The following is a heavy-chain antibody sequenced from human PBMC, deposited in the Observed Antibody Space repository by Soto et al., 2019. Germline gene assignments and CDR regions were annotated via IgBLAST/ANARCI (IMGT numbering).Heavy chain of an antibody. CDR2: IYYSGGT. CDR1: GGSISSYY. J-gene: IGHJ6*04. CDR3: ASSGVATMVLDV. Sequence: SETLSLTCNVSGGSISSYYWSWIRQPPGKGLEWIGYIYYSGGTNYNPSLKSRVTISVDTSKNQFSLKLSSVTAADTAVYYCASSGVATMVLDVWGKGTTVTVSS. V-gene: IGHV4-59*08. D-gene: IGHD5-12*01.